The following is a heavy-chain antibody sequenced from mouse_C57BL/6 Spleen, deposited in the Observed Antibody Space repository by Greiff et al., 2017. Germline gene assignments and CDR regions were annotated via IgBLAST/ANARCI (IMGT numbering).Heavy chain of an antibody. CDR3: ARSGYYGSSPK. CDR1: GYTFTDDY. V-gene: IGHV1-26*01. D-gene: IGHD1-1*01. J-gene: IGHJ2*01. Sequence: VQLQQSGPELVKPGASVKLSCKASGYTFTDDYMNWVKQSPGKSLEWIGVINPNNGGTSYNPKFKGKATLTVDKSSSTAYMELRSLTSEDAAVYYCARSGYYGSSPKWGQGTTLTVSS. CDR2: INPNNGGT.